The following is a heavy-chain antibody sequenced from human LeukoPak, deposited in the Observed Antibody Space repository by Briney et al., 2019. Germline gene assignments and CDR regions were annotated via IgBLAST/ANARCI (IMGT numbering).Heavy chain of an antibody. CDR2: ISWNSGSI. Sequence: GGSLRLSCAASGFTFDDYAMHWVRHAPGKGLEWVSGISWNSGSIGYADSVKGRFTISRDNAKNSLYLQMYSLRAEDTALYYCAKDPIMVRGVTSYYGMDVWGQGTTVTVSS. D-gene: IGHD3-10*01. CDR3: AKDPIMVRGVTSYYGMDV. J-gene: IGHJ6*02. V-gene: IGHV3-9*01. CDR1: GFTFDDYA.